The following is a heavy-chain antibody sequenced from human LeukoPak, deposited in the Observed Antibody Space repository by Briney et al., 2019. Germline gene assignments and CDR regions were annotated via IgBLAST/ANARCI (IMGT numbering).Heavy chain of an antibody. V-gene: IGHV1-46*01. CDR3: ARGHSGSPSFDI. J-gene: IGHJ3*02. CDR2: INPSGGST. D-gene: IGHD1-26*01. CDR1: GYTFTSYY. Sequence: ASVKVSCKASGYTFTSYYMHWVRQAPGQGLEWMRIINPSGGSTSYAQKFQGRVTITTDESTSTAYMELSSLRSEDTAVYYCARGHSGSPSFDIWGQGTMVTVSS.